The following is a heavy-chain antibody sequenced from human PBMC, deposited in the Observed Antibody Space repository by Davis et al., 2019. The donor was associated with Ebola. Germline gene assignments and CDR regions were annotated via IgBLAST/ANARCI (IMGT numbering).Heavy chain of an antibody. Sequence: SVKVSCQASGYTFTSYGISWVRQAPGQGLEWMGWISAYNGNTNYAQKLQGRVTMTTDTSTSTAYMELRSLRSDDTAVYYCARSGRGYSYGRMDYWGQGTLVTVSS. D-gene: IGHD5-18*01. V-gene: IGHV1-18*01. J-gene: IGHJ4*02. CDR1: GYTFTSYG. CDR3: ARSGRGYSYGRMDY. CDR2: ISAYNGNT.